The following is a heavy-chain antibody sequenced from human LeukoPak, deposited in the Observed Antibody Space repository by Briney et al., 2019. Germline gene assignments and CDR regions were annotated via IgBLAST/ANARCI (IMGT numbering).Heavy chain of an antibody. CDR2: IWNDGSEK. CDR3: ARGFCSSIGCATGWKFDY. CDR1: GFTFSTYG. D-gene: IGHD2-2*01. V-gene: IGHV3-33*01. J-gene: IGHJ4*02. Sequence: GGSLRLSCAVSGFTFSTYGMHWVRQAPGKGLEWVAVIWNDGSEKYHADSVKGRFTISRDNSKNTLYLQMNSLRAEDTAVYYCARGFCSSIGCATGWKFDYWGQGTLVTVSS.